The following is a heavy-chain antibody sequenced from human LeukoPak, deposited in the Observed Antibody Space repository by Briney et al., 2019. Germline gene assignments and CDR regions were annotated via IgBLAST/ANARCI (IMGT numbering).Heavy chain of an antibody. J-gene: IGHJ6*01. CDR3: SPCSEYTYDFPGVDA. V-gene: IGHV3-7*03. CDR1: GYSFSSSW. Sequence: PGGSLRLSCVASGYSFSSSWMSWVRQAPGKGLEYMANIKRDGGEMQYADSVKGGFTISRDNATTTLYIQMNSLRGEDTAVYYCSPCSEYTYDFPGVDAWGRGDTVSVSS. CDR2: IKRDGGEM. D-gene: IGHD6-19*01.